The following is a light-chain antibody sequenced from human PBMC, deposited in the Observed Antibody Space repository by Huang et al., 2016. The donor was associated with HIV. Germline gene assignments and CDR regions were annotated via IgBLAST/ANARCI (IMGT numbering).Light chain of an antibody. CDR3: QQYNNFYT. Sequence: EIVLTQSPATLSVSPGERATLSCRASQSVGGSLAWYQQKPGQAPRLLIYGASTRATGVPARFSGSGSGTEFTLTISSLQSEDFAVYYCQQYNNFYTFGPGTRVDIK. V-gene: IGKV3-15*01. J-gene: IGKJ3*01. CDR1: QSVGGS. CDR2: GAS.